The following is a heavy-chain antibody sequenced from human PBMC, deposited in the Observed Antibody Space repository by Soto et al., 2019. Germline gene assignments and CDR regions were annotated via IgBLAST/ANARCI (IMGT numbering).Heavy chain of an antibody. J-gene: IGHJ5*02. Sequence: QVQLVQSGAEVKKPGASVKVSCKASGYTFTSYDINWVRQATGQGLEYLGWMNPNSGNTAYVQKFQGRVTMTWDTSITKAYMELRSLRSEDTAVYFCARGIKYGAYSRWFDPWGQGTLVTVSS. CDR3: ARGIKYGAYSRWFDP. CDR2: MNPNSGNT. V-gene: IGHV1-8*01. CDR1: GYTFTSYD. D-gene: IGHD4-17*01.